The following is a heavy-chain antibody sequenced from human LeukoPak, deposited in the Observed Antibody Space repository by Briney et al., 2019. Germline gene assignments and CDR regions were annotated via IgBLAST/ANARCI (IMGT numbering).Heavy chain of an antibody. CDR1: EFTFSYYA. D-gene: IGHD3-10*01. J-gene: IGHJ4*02. CDR3: ARDNSLPGARYFDS. CDR2: ISFDGINK. V-gene: IGHV3-30*04. Sequence: GGSLRLSCAASEFTFSYYAMHWVRQAPGKGLEWVAVISFDGINKYYADSVKGRFTVSRDNSKNTLYLQMNSLRSDDTAVYYCARDNSLPGARYFDSWGQGTLVTVSS.